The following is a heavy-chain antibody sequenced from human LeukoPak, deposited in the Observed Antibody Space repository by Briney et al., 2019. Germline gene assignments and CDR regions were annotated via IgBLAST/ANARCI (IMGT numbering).Heavy chain of an antibody. CDR3: LRGAAAGRTGVDY. CDR1: GFTFSSYS. D-gene: IGHD6-13*01. CDR2: ISSSSSYI. Sequence: GGSLRLSCAASGFTFSSYSMNWVRQAPGKGLEWVSSISSSSSYIYYADSVKGRFTISRDNAKNSLYLQMNSLRAEDMAVYYCLRGAAAGRTGVDYWGQGTLVTVSS. V-gene: IGHV3-21*01. J-gene: IGHJ4*02.